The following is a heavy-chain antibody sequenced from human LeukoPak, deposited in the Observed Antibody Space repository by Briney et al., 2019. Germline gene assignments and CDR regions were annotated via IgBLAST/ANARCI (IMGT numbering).Heavy chain of an antibody. D-gene: IGHD5-24*01. CDR3: ARRDDHNGRDY. Sequence: GRSLRLSCAASGFTFSSYAMHWVRQAPGKGLEWVAVISYDGSNKYYADSVKGRFTISRDKSKNTLYLQMNSLRAEDTAVYYCARRDDHNGRDYWGQGTLVTVSS. CDR1: GFTFSSYA. J-gene: IGHJ4*02. V-gene: IGHV3-30-3*01. CDR2: ISYDGSNK.